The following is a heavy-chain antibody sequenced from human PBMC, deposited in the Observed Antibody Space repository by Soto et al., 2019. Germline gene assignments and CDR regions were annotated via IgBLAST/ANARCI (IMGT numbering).Heavy chain of an antibody. CDR2: IIPIFGTA. Sequence: VKVSCKASGGTFSSYAISWVRQAPGQGLEWMGGIIPIFGTANYAQKFQGRVTITADESTSTAYMELSSLRSEDTAVYYCARGISGYYDSSDYLDYWGQGALVTVSS. D-gene: IGHD3-22*01. CDR3: ARGISGYYDSSDYLDY. CDR1: GGTFSSYA. J-gene: IGHJ4*02. V-gene: IGHV1-69*13.